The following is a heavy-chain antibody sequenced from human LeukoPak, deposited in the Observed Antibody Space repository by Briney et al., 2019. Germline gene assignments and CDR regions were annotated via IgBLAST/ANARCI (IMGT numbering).Heavy chain of an antibody. CDR3: ARYSSGWWGYYYGMDV. CDR2: MNPNSGNT. J-gene: IGHJ6*02. Sequence: ASVKVSCKASGYTFTSYDINWVRQATGQGLEWMGWMNPNSGNTGYAQKFQGRVTMTRNTSISTAYMELSSLRSEDTAVYYCARYSSGWWGYYYGMDVWGQGTTVTVSS. V-gene: IGHV1-8*01. CDR1: GYTFTSYD. D-gene: IGHD6-19*01.